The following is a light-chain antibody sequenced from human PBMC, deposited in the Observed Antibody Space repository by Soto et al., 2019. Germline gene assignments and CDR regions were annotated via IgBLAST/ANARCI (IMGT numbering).Light chain of an antibody. J-gene: IGLJ2*01. V-gene: IGLV2-8*01. CDR2: EVS. CDR3: TSYAGSNNYVV. CDR1: SSDVGGYNY. Sequence: QSALTQPPSASGSPGQSVTISCTGTSSDVGGYNYVSWYRQHPAKAPKLMIYEVSKRPSGVPDRFSGSKSGNTASLTVSGLQAEDEDDYFCTSYAGSNNYVVFGGGTKVTVL.